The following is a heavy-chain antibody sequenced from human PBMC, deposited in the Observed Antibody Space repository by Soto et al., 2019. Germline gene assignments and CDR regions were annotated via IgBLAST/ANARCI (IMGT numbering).Heavy chain of an antibody. CDR2: IYYSGST. Sequence: PSETLSLTCTVSGGSISSYYWSWIRQPPGKGLEWIGYIYYSGSTNYNPSLKSRVTISVDTSKNQFSLKLSSVTAADTAVYYCARDNVLPTIFGVTPRANWSDPWGQEPLLTVSS. J-gene: IGHJ5*02. V-gene: IGHV4-59*01. CDR3: ARDNVLPTIFGVTPRANWSDP. CDR1: GGSISSYY. D-gene: IGHD3-3*01.